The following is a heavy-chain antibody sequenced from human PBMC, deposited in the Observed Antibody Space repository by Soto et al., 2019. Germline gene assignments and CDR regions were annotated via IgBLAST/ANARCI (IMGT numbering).Heavy chain of an antibody. J-gene: IGHJ6*02. V-gene: IGHV1-69*01. Sequence: QVQLVQSGAEVQKPGSSVKVSCKTSGVSFNNNGIGWVRQAPGHGLEWMGGVSPPFRTSNYARKFQGRIAITADASPGTVNMELSSLTSEDTAQYYCARVLYYGSGSYSPYGMDVWGQGTTVTVSS. D-gene: IGHD3-10*01. CDR3: ARVLYYGSGSYSPYGMDV. CDR1: GVSFNNNG. CDR2: VSPPFRTS.